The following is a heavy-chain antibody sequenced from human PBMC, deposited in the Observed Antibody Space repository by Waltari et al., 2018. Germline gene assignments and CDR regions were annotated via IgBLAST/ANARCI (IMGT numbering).Heavy chain of an antibody. CDR2: IYPGDSDT. CDR1: GYSFTTYW. V-gene: IGHV5-51*01. J-gene: IGHJ3*02. CDR3: ARHPNSYYDFWDGYFEAFDM. Sequence: EVQLVQSGAEVKKPGESLKISCKASGYSFTTYWLGWVRPLPGKGLEWMGIIYPGDSDTRYSPSIEGKVTISADESISTAYLQWSSLKASDTAMYYCARHPNSYYDFWDGYFEAFDMWGRGTMVTVSS. D-gene: IGHD3-3*01.